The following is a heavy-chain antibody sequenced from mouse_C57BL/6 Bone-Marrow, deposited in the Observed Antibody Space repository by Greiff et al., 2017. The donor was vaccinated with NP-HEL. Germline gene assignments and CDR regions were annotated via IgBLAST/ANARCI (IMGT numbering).Heavy chain of an antibody. CDR3: AGGAYYSLFYAMDY. CDR1: GYTFTSYW. D-gene: IGHD2-12*01. CDR2: IDPKSGGT. Sequence: QVQLQQPGAELVKPGASVKLSCKASGYTFTSYWMHWVKQRPGRGLEWIGRIDPKSGGTTTNEKFKSKATLTVDKPSSTAYMQLSILTSEDSAVYYCAGGAYYSLFYAMDYWGQGTSVTVSS. J-gene: IGHJ4*01. V-gene: IGHV1-72*01.